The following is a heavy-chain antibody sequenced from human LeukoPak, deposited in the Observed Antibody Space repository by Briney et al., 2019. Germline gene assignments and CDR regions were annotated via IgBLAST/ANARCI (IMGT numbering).Heavy chain of an antibody. CDR1: GGSISSGDSY. Sequence: SETLSLTCTVSGGSISSGDSYWSWIRQPPGKGLEWIAYMYYSGSTYYNPSLKSRVTMSADTSKNQLSLKLSSVTAADTAVYYCARPYYYDSRIDPWGQGILVTVSS. V-gene: IGHV4-30-4*01. CDR3: ARPYYYDSRIDP. J-gene: IGHJ5*02. CDR2: MYYSGST. D-gene: IGHD3-22*01.